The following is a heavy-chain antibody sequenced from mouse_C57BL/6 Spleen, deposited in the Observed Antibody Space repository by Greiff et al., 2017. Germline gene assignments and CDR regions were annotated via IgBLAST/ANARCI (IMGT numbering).Heavy chain of an antibody. CDR1: GYTFTSYW. CDR2: IDPSDSET. CDR3: ARGDRTGFAY. V-gene: IGHV1-52*01. Sequence: QVQLQQPGAELVRPGSSVKLSCKASGYTFTSYWMHWVKQRPIQGLEWIGNIDPSDSETHYNQKFKDKATLTVAKSSSTAYMQLSSLTSEDSAVYYCARGDRTGFAYWGQGTLVTVSA. D-gene: IGHD3-3*01. J-gene: IGHJ3*01.